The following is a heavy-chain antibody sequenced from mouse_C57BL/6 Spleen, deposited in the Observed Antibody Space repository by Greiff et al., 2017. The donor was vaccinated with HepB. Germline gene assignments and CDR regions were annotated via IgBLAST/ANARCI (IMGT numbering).Heavy chain of an antibody. D-gene: IGHD1-1*01. CDR2: IDPETGGT. CDR1: GYTFTDYE. CDR3: TREDYGSEGFAY. Sequence: QVQLQQSGAELVRPGASVTLSCKASGYTFTDYEMHWVKQTPVHGLEWIGAIDPETGGTAYNQKFKGKAILTADKSSSTAYMELRSLTSEDSAVYYCTREDYGSEGFAYWGQGTLVTVSA. J-gene: IGHJ3*01. V-gene: IGHV1-15*01.